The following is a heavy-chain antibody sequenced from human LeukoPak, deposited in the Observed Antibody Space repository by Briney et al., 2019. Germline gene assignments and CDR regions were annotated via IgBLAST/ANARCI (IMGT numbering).Heavy chain of an antibody. D-gene: IGHD1-26*01. CDR1: GITVSSNY. Sequence: GGSLRLSCAASGITVSSNYMSWVRQAPGKGLEWVSEIYSDGSTYYAASVKGRFSISRDNSKNTVYLQMNSLRGEDTAVYYCARELREHGVFDIWGQGTMVTVSS. J-gene: IGHJ3*02. CDR2: IYSDGST. CDR3: ARELREHGVFDI. V-gene: IGHV3-53*01.